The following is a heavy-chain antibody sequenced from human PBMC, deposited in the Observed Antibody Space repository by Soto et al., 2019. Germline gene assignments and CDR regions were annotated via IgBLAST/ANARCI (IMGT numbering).Heavy chain of an antibody. CDR2: ISAYNGNT. J-gene: IGHJ5*02. V-gene: IGHV1-18*01. CDR1: GYTFTSYG. D-gene: IGHD5-18*01. Sequence: ASVKVSCKASGYTFTSYGISWVRQAPGQGLEWMGWISAYNGNTNYAQKLQGRVTMSTDTSTSTAYMELRSLRAEDTAVYYCARGAGPYTALRKGWFDPWGQGTLVTVSS. CDR3: ARGAGPYTALRKGWFDP.